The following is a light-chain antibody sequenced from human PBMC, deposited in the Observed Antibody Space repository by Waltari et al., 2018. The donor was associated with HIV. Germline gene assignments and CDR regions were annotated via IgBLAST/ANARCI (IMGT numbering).Light chain of an antibody. Sequence: SYELTQPPSVSVFPGQTARITCSGDVLTAEYVYWYQQKLGQAPVLVSFKATERPSGILERFAGARSGKTVTLTITGVRPEDEGDYYCQSRGIRGSYVFGSGTKVTVL. CDR2: KAT. J-gene: IGLJ1*01. CDR3: QSRGIRGSYV. V-gene: IGLV3-25*03. CDR1: VLTAEY.